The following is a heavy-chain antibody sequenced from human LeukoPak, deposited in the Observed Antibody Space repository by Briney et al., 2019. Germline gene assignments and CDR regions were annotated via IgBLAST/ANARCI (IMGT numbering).Heavy chain of an antibody. CDR1: GFTFSSYW. CDR2: IKQDGSEK. Sequence: TGGSLRLSCAASGFTFSSYWMSWVRQAPGKGLEWVANIKQDGSEKYYVDSVKGRFTISRDNAKNSLYLQMNSLRAEDTAVYYCASQYDSSGYYFAAFDIWGQGTMVTVSS. CDR3: ASQYDSSGYYFAAFDI. V-gene: IGHV3-7*01. J-gene: IGHJ3*02. D-gene: IGHD3-22*01.